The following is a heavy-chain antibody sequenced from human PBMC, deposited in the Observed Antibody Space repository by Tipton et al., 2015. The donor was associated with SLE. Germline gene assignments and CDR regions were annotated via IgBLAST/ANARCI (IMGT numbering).Heavy chain of an antibody. D-gene: IGHD1-26*01. CDR1: GYSISSSSYY. CDR2: IYYSGST. CDR3: ARAFSGTHFDY. Sequence: TLSLTCGVSGYSISSSSYYWGWIRQPPGKGLEWIGSIYYSGSTYYNPSLKSRVTISVDTSKNQFSLKLNSVTAADTAVYYCARAFSGTHFDYWGQGTLVTVSS. J-gene: IGHJ4*02. V-gene: IGHV4-39*07.